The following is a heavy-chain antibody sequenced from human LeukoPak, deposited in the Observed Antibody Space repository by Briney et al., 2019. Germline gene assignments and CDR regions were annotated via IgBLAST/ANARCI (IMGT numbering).Heavy chain of an antibody. CDR3: AREGTLSGTMYYFDY. Sequence: ASVKVSCKASGYTFTGYYMHWVRPAPGQGLEWMGWINPNSGGTNYAQKFQGRVTMTRDTSISTAYMELSRLRSDDTAVYYCAREGTLSGTMYYFDYWGQGTLVTVSS. D-gene: IGHD1-26*01. J-gene: IGHJ4*02. V-gene: IGHV1-2*02. CDR2: INPNSGGT. CDR1: GYTFTGYY.